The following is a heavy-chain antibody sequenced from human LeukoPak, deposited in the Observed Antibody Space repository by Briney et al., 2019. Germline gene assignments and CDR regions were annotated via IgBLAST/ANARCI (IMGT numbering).Heavy chain of an antibody. CDR2: INWNGGST. CDR3: ARGLECSSTSCYSSWFDP. J-gene: IGHJ5*02. D-gene: IGHD2-2*02. Sequence: PGGSLRLSCAASGFTFDDYGMSWVRQAPGKGLEWVSGINWNGGSTGYADSVKGRFTISRDNAKNSLYLQINSLRAEDTALYHCARGLECSSTSCYSSWFDPWGQGTLVTVSS. CDR1: GFTFDDYG. V-gene: IGHV3-20*01.